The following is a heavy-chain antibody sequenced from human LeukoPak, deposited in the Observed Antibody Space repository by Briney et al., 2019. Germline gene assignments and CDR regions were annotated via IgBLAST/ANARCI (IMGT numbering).Heavy chain of an antibody. J-gene: IGHJ3*02. V-gene: IGHV1-46*01. D-gene: IGHD1-26*01. CDR1: GYTFTSYY. Sequence: ASVKVSCKASGYTFTSYYMHWVRQAPGQGLEWMGIINPSGGSTSYAQKLQGRVTMTRDTSTSTAYMEMRSLRSDDTAVYYCARDSPTMGSDIWGQGTMVTVSS. CDR2: INPSGGST. CDR3: ARDSPTMGSDI.